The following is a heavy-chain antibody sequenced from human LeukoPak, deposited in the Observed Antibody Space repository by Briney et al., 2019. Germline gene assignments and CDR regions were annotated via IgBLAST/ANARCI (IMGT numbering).Heavy chain of an antibody. V-gene: IGHV3-7*01. J-gene: IGHJ6*02. D-gene: IGHD5-24*01. CDR1: GFTFSSYW. CDR3: AREKMATVVYYYYGMDV. Sequence: GGSLRLSCAASGFTFSSYWMSWVRQAPGKGLEWVANIKQDGSEKYYVDSVKGRFTISRDSAKNSLHLQMNSLRAEDTAVYYCAREKMATVVYYYYGMDVWGQGTTVTVSS. CDR2: IKQDGSEK.